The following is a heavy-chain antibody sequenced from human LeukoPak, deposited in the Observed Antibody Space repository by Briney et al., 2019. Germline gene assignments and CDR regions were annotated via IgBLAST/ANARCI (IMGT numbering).Heavy chain of an antibody. D-gene: IGHD3-3*01. CDR3: ARITIFRGNWFDL. J-gene: IGHJ5*02. CDR2: IYTSGST. V-gene: IGHV4-61*02. CDR1: GGSVSSGSYY. Sequence: PSETLSLTCTVSGGSVSSGSYYWSWIRQPAGKGLEWIGRIYTSGSTNYNPSLKSRVSMSVDTSKNQFSLNLSSVTAADTAVYYCARITIFRGNWFDLWGQGTLVTVSS.